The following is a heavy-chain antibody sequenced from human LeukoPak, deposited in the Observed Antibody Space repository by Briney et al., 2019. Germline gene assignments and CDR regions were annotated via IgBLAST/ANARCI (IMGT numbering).Heavy chain of an antibody. CDR2: ISYDGSNK. J-gene: IGHJ4*02. Sequence: GGSLRLSCAASGFTFSSYAMHWVRQAPGKGLEWVAVISYDGSNKYYADSVKGRFTISRDNSKNTLYLQMNSLRAEDTAVYYCAREPYSGFDYWGQGTLVTVSS. CDR3: AREPYSGFDY. V-gene: IGHV3-30-3*01. D-gene: IGHD2-15*01. CDR1: GFTFSSYA.